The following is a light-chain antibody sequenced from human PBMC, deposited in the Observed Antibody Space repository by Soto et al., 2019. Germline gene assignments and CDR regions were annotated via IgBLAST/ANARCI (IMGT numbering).Light chain of an antibody. V-gene: IGLV2-14*01. CDR1: SSDVGGHDY. Sequence: QSALTQSASVSGSPGQSITISCTGTSSDVGGHDYVSWYQQHPGKAPTLMIYHVTNRPSGVSSRFSGSKSGNTAFLIISGLQAEDEADYSCSSYTSSSTFVFGTGTKVTVL. CDR3: SSYTSSSTFV. CDR2: HVT. J-gene: IGLJ1*01.